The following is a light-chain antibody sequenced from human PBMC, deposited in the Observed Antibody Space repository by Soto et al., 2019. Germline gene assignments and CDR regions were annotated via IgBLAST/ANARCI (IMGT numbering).Light chain of an antibody. CDR2: EVT. CDR1: SSDVGGYNY. CDR3: TSYTGSSTLLL. V-gene: IGLV2-14*01. J-gene: IGLJ2*01. Sequence: QSARTQPASVSGSPGHSITSSCTGTSSDVGGYNYVSWYQQHPGKAPKLMIYEVTNRPSGVSYRFSGSKSGNTASLTISGLQAEDEADYYCTSYTGSSTLLLFGGATKLTVL.